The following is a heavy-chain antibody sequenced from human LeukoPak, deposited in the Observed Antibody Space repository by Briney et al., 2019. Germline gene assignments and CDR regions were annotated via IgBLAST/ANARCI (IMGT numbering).Heavy chain of an antibody. D-gene: IGHD3-22*01. V-gene: IGHV5-51*01. J-gene: IGHJ4*02. CDR1: GYSFTNYW. CDR2: ILPGDSGT. CDR3: ARHNYYDSSGYYWGPRGNSESDY. Sequence: GESLKISCQASGYSFTNYWIGWVRQMPGKGLEWMGIILPGDSGTRYSPSFQGQVTISADKSISTAYLQWSSLKASDTAMYYCARHNYYDSSGYYWGPRGNSESDYWGQGTLVTVSS.